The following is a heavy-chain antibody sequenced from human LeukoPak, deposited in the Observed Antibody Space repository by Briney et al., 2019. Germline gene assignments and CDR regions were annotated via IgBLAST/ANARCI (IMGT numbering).Heavy chain of an antibody. J-gene: IGHJ4*02. CDR1: GFSFSSYW. V-gene: IGHV3-7*01. CDR3: ARGLEESDY. Sequence: SGGSLRLSCVASGFSFSSYWMSWVRQAPGKGLEWVAGIKQDGSENHYVDSVKGRFTVSRDNAKNSLYLQMNSLRVEDTAVYYCARGLEESDYWGQGTLVTVSS. CDR2: IKQDGSEN. D-gene: IGHD6-19*01.